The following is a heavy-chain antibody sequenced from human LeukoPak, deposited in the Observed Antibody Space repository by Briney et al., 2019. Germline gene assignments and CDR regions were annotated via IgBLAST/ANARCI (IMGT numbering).Heavy chain of an antibody. D-gene: IGHD6-19*01. CDR3: ARDSSASSGWYYYYGMDV. V-gene: IGHV3-48*01. Sequence: QPGGSLRLSCAASGFTFSSYSMPWVRQAPGKGLEWVSYISSSSSTIYYADSVKGRFTISRDNAKNSLYLQMNSLRAEDTAVYYCARDSSASSGWYYYYGMDVWGQGTTVTVSS. CDR1: GFTFSSYS. J-gene: IGHJ6*02. CDR2: ISSSSSTI.